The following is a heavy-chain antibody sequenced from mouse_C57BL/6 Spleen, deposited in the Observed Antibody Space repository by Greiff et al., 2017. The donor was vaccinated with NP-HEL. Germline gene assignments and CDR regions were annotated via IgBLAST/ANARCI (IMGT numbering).Heavy chain of an antibody. CDR2: IDPSDSET. CDR1: GYTFTSYW. Sequence: QVQLQQPGAELVRPGSSVKLSCKASGYTFTSYWMHRVKQRPIQGLEWIGNIDPSDSETHYNQKFKDKATLTVDKSSSTAYMQLSSLTSEDSAVYYCARGGYDYPFAYWGQGTLVTVSA. CDR3: ARGGYDYPFAY. V-gene: IGHV1-52*01. J-gene: IGHJ3*01. D-gene: IGHD2-4*01.